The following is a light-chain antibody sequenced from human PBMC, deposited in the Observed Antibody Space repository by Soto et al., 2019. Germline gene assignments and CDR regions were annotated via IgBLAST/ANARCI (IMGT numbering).Light chain of an antibody. CDR3: SYYAGINNVI. CDR1: SSDVGGYDY. J-gene: IGLJ1*01. Sequence: LTQPPSASGSPGQSVTISCTGTSSDVGGYDYVSWYQQQSGKAPKLMIYEVTKRPSGVPDRFSGYKSGNTASLTVSGRQAEDEADYYCSYYAGINNVIFGAGTKVTVL. V-gene: IGLV2-8*01. CDR2: EVT.